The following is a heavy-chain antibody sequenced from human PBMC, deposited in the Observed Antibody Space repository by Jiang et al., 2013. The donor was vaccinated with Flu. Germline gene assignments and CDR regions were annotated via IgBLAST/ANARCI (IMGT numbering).Heavy chain of an antibody. J-gene: IGHJ4*02. CDR3: ARICSSTTCEIDY. CDR1: GDSISSDNFY. V-gene: IGHV4-39*01. Sequence: GPGLVKPSETLSLTCNVSGDSISSDNFYWGWIRQSPGKGLEWIGYVHFSGSTYHNPSLKSRLTVSIDTSTNQFSLKLTSMTAADTAVYYCARICSSTTCEIDYWGQGTLVTVSS. D-gene: IGHD2-2*01. CDR2: VHFSGST.